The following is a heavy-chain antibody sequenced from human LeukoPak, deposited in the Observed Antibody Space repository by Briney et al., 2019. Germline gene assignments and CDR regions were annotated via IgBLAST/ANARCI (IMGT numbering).Heavy chain of an antibody. CDR3: ARESMVRGVTYFDY. J-gene: IGHJ4*02. D-gene: IGHD3-10*01. Sequence: KPSETLSLTCTVSGDSISTYCWSWVRQPAGKGLEWIGRVYRSGTTKYNFSLKSRVTMLVDTSENHFSLKLISVTAADTAVYYCARESMVRGVTYFDYWGQGTLVTVSS. V-gene: IGHV4-4*07. CDR1: GDSISTYC. CDR2: VYRSGTT.